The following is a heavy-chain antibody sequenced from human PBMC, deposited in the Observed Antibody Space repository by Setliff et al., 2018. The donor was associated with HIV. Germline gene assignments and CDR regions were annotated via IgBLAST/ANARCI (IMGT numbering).Heavy chain of an antibody. CDR1: GYSFTNHY. D-gene: IGHD5-12*01. Sequence: GASVKVSCKPSGYSFTNHYMHWVRQAPGQGLEWMGVINPTGGSTRNTQKFQGRVAMTRDTSTSTVYMELSSLGSEDTAVYYYASARAWQRNALDIWGQGTMVTVSS. CDR3: ASARAWQRNALDI. V-gene: IGHV1-46*01. CDR2: INPTGGST. J-gene: IGHJ3*02.